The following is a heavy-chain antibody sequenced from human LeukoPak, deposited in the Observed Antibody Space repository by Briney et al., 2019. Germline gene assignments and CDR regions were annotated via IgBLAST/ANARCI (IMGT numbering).Heavy chain of an antibody. CDR2: ISSSSSYI. J-gene: IGHJ4*02. D-gene: IGHD2-2*01. CDR3: AREVSQLLRHFDY. Sequence: GGSLRLSCAASGFTFSSYSMNWVRQAPGRGLEWVSSISSSSSYIYYADSVKGRFTISRDNAKNSLYLQMNSLRAEDTAVYYCAREVSQLLRHFDYWGQGTLVTVSS. V-gene: IGHV3-21*01. CDR1: GFTFSSYS.